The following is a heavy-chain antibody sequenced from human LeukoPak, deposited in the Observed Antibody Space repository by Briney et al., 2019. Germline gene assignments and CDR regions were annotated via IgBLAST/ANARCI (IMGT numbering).Heavy chain of an antibody. CDR2: ISGSGGST. Sequence: GGSLILSCAASGFTFSDYYMSWIRQAPGKGLEWVSAISGSGGSTYYADSVKGRFTISRDNSKNTLYLQMNSLRAEDTAVYYCAKVKGRHSSGWYYFDYWGQGTLVTVSS. CDR1: GFTFSDYY. J-gene: IGHJ4*02. D-gene: IGHD6-19*01. V-gene: IGHV3-23*01. CDR3: AKVKGRHSSGWYYFDY.